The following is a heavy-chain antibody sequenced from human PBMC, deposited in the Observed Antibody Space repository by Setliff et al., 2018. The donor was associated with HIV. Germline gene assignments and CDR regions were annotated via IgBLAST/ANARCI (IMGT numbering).Heavy chain of an antibody. V-gene: IGHV3-33*01. CDR2: IWYDGNNK. CDR3: ARVVGVAPYYYMDV. D-gene: IGHD2-15*01. J-gene: IGHJ6*03. CDR1: GFTFSSYG. Sequence: GALRLSCAASGFTFSSYGMHWVRQAPGKGLEWVAVIWYDGNNKYYADSVKGRFTISRDTSKDTLYLQMNSLRAEDTAVYYCARVVGVAPYYYMDVWGKGTTVTVSS.